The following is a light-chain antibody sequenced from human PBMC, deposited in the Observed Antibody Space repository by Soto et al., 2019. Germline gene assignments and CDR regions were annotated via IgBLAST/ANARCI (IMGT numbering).Light chain of an antibody. CDR2: DAS. Sequence: DIQMTQSPSTLSASVGDRVTITCRASQSISSWLAWYQQKPGKAPKLLIYDASSLESGVPSRFSGSGSGTEFTLTISSLQPDDFATYYCQHLGTFGPGKKVEIK. V-gene: IGKV1-5*01. CDR3: QHLGT. J-gene: IGKJ1*01. CDR1: QSISSW.